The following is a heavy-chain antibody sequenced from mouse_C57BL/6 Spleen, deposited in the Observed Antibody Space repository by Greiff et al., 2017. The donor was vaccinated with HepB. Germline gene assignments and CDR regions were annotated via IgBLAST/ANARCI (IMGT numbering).Heavy chain of an antibody. Sequence: EVKVEESGGGLVQPGGSMKLSCAASGFTFSDAWMDWVRQSPEKGLEWVAEIRNKANNHATYYAESVKGRFTISRDDSKSSVYLQMNSLRAEDTGIYYCTRGGSSSAWFAYWGQGTLVTVSA. V-gene: IGHV6-6*01. J-gene: IGHJ3*01. D-gene: IGHD1-1*01. CDR3: TRGGSSSAWFAY. CDR2: IRNKANNHAT. CDR1: GFTFSDAW.